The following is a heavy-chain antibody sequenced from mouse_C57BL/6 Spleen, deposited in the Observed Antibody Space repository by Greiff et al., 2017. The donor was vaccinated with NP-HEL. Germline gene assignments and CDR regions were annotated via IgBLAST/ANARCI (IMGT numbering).Heavy chain of an antibody. CDR1: GFTFSDYY. V-gene: IGHV5-16*01. Sequence: EVQLVESEGGLVQPGSSMKLSCTASGFTFSDYYMAWVRQVPEKGLEWVANINYDGSSTYYLDSLKSRFIISRDNAKNILYLQMSSLKSEDTATYYCARDRSTTVVAPWYFDVWGTGTTVTVSS. CDR2: INYDGSST. CDR3: ARDRSTTVVAPWYFDV. D-gene: IGHD1-1*01. J-gene: IGHJ1*03.